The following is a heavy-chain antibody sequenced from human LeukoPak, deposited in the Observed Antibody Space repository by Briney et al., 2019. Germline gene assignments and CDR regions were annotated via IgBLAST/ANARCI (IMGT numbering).Heavy chain of an antibody. CDR3: ATDKAGGMGAMDY. D-gene: IGHD1-26*01. V-gene: IGHV3-21*01. Sequence: GGSLRLSCAASGFTFSSYSMNWVRQAPGKGLEWVSLITTSSSYIYYADSVKGRFTISRDNAKNSLYLQMNSLRAEDTAVYYCATDKAGGMGAMDYWGQGTLVTVSS. CDR2: ITTSSSYI. J-gene: IGHJ4*02. CDR1: GFTFSSYS.